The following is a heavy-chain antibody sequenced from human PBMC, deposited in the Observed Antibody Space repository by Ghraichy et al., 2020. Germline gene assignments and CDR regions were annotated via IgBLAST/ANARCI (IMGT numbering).Heavy chain of an antibody. J-gene: IGHJ4*02. CDR3: VRYPSHGAIDY. CDR2: TNDDAKEK. V-gene: IGHV3-7*03. D-gene: IGHD4-17*01. Sequence: GESLNISCEASGFVFHKTWMGWVRQAPGKGLEWVAITNDDAKEKYYADAVKGRFTISRDNARQTLYVQMNSLRVDDTAGYYCVRYPSHGAIDYWGQGTLVSVSS. CDR1: GFVFHKTW.